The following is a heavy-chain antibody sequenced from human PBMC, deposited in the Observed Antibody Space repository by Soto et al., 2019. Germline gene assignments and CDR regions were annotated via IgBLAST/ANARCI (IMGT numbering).Heavy chain of an antibody. CDR2: IFPGDSDT. V-gene: IGHV5-51*03. D-gene: IGHD2-8*02. CDR3: AAGYSTGLDAFDI. J-gene: IGHJ3*02. CDR1: GYNFANFW. Sequence: GECLKISGNGSGYNFANFWIGWVRQMPGKGLEWMGMIFPGDSDTKNSPSLEGQITMSVDKSDSSAYLQWRSLKASDTAIYYCAAGYSTGLDAFDIWGQGTMVTVSS.